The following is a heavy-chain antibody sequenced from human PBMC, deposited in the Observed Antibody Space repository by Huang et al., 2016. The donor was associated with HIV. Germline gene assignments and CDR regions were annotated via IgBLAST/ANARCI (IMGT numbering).Heavy chain of an antibody. D-gene: IGHD3-10*01. J-gene: IGHJ2*01. CDR2: MYTSGSI. CDR3: ARADGFPYWRLDL. CDR1: GGSINSGSYF. Sequence: QVQLQESGPGLVKPSQTLSVTCYVTGGSINSGSYFWTWIRQPAARGLAWIGQMYTSGSIDYKPSLKSRLTFSVDTLKNQFSLKLTAVTAADTAVYYCARADGFPYWRLDLWGRGTLVTVSS. V-gene: IGHV4-61*09.